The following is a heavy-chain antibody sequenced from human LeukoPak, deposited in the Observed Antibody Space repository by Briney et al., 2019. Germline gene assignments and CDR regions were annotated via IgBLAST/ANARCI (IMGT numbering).Heavy chain of an antibody. CDR1: GFTFSTFN. D-gene: IGHD1-26*01. V-gene: IGHV3-21*05. Sequence: HPGGSLRLSCEASGFTFSTFNMNWVRQTPGKGLEWVSYISASGSDIYYADSVKGRFTISRDNAKNSLYLQMNSLRAEDTALYYCASWDIGFDPWGQGALVIVSS. CDR2: ISASGSDI. CDR3: ASWDIGFDP. J-gene: IGHJ5*02.